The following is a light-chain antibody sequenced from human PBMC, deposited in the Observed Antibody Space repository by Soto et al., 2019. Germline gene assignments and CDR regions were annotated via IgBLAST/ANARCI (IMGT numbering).Light chain of an antibody. CDR1: QSVSNTY. CDR3: QHYGRSPGLFT. J-gene: IGKJ3*01. CDR2: DAS. V-gene: IGKV3-20*01. Sequence: EIVLTQSPVTLSFSPGERGTLSFRAMQSVSNTYLAWYQQKPGQAPRLLIYDASSRATGIPDTFSGSGSGTDFTLTIRRLEPEDFAVYYCQHYGRSPGLFTGGTGTKGDIK.